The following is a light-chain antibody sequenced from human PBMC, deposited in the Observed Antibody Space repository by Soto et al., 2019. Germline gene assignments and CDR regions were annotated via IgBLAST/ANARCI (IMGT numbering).Light chain of an antibody. Sequence: EIVLTQSPATLSLSPGERATLSCRASQSVSSYLAWYQQKPGQAPRLLIYDASNRATGIPARFSGSGSGTDFTLTIISLEPEDFSVYYGHQSSNWPSSITFGQGIGLEIK. CDR2: DAS. CDR3: HQSSNWPSSIT. V-gene: IGKV3-11*01. J-gene: IGKJ5*01. CDR1: QSVSSY.